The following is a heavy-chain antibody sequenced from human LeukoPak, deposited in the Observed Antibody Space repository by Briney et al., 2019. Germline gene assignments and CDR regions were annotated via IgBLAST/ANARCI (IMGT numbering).Heavy chain of an antibody. J-gene: IGHJ5*02. CDR3: ARAQRVATTSSKSWFDP. CDR1: GGSISSSSYY. V-gene: IGHV4-39*07. CDR2: IYYSGTT. D-gene: IGHD4-11*01. Sequence: SETLSLTCTVSGGSISSSSYYWGWIRQPPGKGLEWIASIYYSGTTYYNPSLKSRVTISVDTSKNQFSLKLSSVSAADTAVYYCARAQRVATTSSKSWFDPWGQGTLVTVSS.